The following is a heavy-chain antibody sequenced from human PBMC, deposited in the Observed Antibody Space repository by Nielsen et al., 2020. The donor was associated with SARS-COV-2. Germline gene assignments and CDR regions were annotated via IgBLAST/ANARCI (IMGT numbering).Heavy chain of an antibody. D-gene: IGHD5-24*01. Sequence: GESLKISCAASGFTFSDYYMSWIRQAPGRGLEWLSYIRSGSTYTNYADSVKGRFTISRDDAKNSLYLQMNSLRAEDTAVYYCAREGRDLPLDYWGQGVLVTVSS. CDR2: IRSGSTYT. CDR3: AREGRDLPLDY. J-gene: IGHJ4*02. CDR1: GFTFSDYY. V-gene: IGHV3-11*05.